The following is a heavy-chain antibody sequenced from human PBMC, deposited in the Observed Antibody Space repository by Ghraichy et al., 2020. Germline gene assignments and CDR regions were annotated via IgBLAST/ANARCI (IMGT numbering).Heavy chain of an antibody. D-gene: IGHD3-22*01. CDR3: AKYDTGDFQH. CDR1: GGSFSGYY. V-gene: IGHV4-34*01. J-gene: IGHJ1*01. CDR2: INHSGST. Sequence: SETLSLTCAVYGGSFSGYYWSWIRQPPGKGLEWIGEINHSGSTNYNPSLKSRVTISVDTSKNQSSLKLSSVTAADTAVYYCAKYDTGDFQHWGQGTLVTVSS.